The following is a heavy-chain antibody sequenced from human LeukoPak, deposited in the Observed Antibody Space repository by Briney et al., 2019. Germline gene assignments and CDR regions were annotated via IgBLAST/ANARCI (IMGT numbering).Heavy chain of an antibody. CDR1: GFTFSSYA. J-gene: IGHJ4*02. D-gene: IGHD3-10*01. Sequence: PGGSLRLSCAASGFTFSSYAMHWVRQTPGKGLEWVAVIPYDGSNKYYADSVKGRFTISRDNSKNTLYLQMNSLRAEDTAVYYCARDRALGDYYGSGRSYYFDYWGQGTLVTVSS. V-gene: IGHV3-30-3*01. CDR2: IPYDGSNK. CDR3: ARDRALGDYYGSGRSYYFDY.